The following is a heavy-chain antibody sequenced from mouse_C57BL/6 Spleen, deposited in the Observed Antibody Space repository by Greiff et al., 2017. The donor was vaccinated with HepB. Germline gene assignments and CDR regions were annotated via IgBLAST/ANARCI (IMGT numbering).Heavy chain of an antibody. Sequence: VQLKESGPELVKPGASVKMSCKASGYTFTDYNMHWVKQSHGKSLEWIGYINPNNGGTSYNQKFKGKATLTVNKSSSTAYMELRSLTSEDSAVYYCARLYYDYDGYWGQGTTLTVSS. CDR3: ARLYYDYDGY. D-gene: IGHD2-4*01. CDR1: GYTFTDYN. CDR2: INPNNGGT. J-gene: IGHJ2*01. V-gene: IGHV1-22*01.